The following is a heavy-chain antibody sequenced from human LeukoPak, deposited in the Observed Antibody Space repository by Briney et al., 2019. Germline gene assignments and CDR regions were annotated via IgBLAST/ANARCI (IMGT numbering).Heavy chain of an antibody. CDR1: GYTFTSYD. CDR3: ARGPPNWGYDY. Sequence: GASVKVSCKASGYTFTSYDFNWVRQATGQRPEWMGWMSPNGGDTGYAQKFQDRVTMTRNTSISTAYMELSGLRSDDTAVYYCARGPPNWGYDYWGPGTLVTVSS. CDR2: MSPNGGDT. J-gene: IGHJ4*02. V-gene: IGHV1-8*01. D-gene: IGHD7-27*01.